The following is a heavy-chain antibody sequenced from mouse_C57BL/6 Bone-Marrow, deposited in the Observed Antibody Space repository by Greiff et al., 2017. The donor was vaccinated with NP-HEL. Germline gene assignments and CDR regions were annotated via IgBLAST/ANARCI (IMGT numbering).Heavy chain of an antibody. CDR1: GFTFSDYG. Sequence: DVKLVESGGGLVKPGGSLKLSCAASGFTFSDYGMHWVRQAPEKGLEWVAYISSGSSTIYYADTVKGRFTISRDNAKNTLFLQMTSLRSEDTAMYYCAGGNPFAYWGQGTLVTVSA. V-gene: IGHV5-17*01. CDR2: ISSGSSTI. D-gene: IGHD2-1*01. J-gene: IGHJ3*01. CDR3: AGGNPFAY.